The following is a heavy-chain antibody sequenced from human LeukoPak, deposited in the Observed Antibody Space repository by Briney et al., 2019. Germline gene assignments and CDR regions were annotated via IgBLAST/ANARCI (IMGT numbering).Heavy chain of an antibody. J-gene: IGHJ3*02. CDR1: GGSISSYY. V-gene: IGHV4-59*01. CDR3: ARKVGGGYYFYAFDI. Sequence: SETLSLTCTVSGGSISSYYWSWIRQPPGKGLEWIGYIYYSGSTNYNPSLKSRVTISVDTSKNQFSLKLSSVTAADTDVYYCARKVGGGYYFYAFDIWGQGTMVTVSS. CDR2: IYYSGST. D-gene: IGHD3-3*01.